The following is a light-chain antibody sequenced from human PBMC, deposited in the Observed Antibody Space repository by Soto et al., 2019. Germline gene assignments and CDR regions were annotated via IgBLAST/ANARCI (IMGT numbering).Light chain of an antibody. V-gene: IGKV1-17*01. CDR2: AAS. CDR3: LQHDSYPWT. Sequence: DIQMTQSPSSLSASVGDRVTITCRASLRIRNDLGWYQHKPGKAPKRLIYAASSLQSGVPSRFSGSGSGTEFTLTISSLQPEDFATYFCLQHDSYPWTFGQGTKMDIK. J-gene: IGKJ1*01. CDR1: LRIRND.